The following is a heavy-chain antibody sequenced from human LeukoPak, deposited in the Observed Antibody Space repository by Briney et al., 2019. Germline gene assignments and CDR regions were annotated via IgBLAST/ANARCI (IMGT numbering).Heavy chain of an antibody. D-gene: IGHD2-2*02. CDR2: IIPIFDTA. V-gene: IGHV1-69*05. J-gene: IGHJ5*02. Sequence: ASVKVSCKASGGTFSSYSISWVRQAPGQWLEWMGGIIPIFDTANYAQKFQGRVTITTDESTNRAYMELSSLRSDETAVYYCTRAALPAAIRSLTSNWYDPWGQGTLVTVSS. CDR1: GGTFSSYS. CDR3: TRAALPAAIRSLTSNWYDP.